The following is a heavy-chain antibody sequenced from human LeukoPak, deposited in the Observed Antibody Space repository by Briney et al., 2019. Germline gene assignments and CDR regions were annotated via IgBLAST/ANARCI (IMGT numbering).Heavy chain of an antibody. Sequence: SVRVSCKASGFTFTTSAVQWVRQARGQRLEWIGRIVVGSGNTDHAQKFQGRLTITRDISTSTAYMELSSLTSDDTAVYYCAAVPNANAWYWDDAFDIWGQGTMVTVSS. J-gene: IGHJ3*02. D-gene: IGHD2-8*02. CDR1: GFTFTTSA. V-gene: IGHV1-58*01. CDR2: IVVGSGNT. CDR3: AAVPNANAWYWDDAFDI.